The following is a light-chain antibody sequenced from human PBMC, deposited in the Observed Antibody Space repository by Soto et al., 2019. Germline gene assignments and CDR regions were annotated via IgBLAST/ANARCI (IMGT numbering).Light chain of an antibody. Sequence: DIQMTQSPSTLSASVGDRVTITCRASQSISSWLAWYQQKPGKAPKLLIYKASSLESGVPSRFSGSGSGTECTLTISSLQPDDFATYYFQHYNSYSEALGQGTKVQ. CDR2: KAS. CDR3: QHYNSYSEA. CDR1: QSISSW. V-gene: IGKV1-5*03. J-gene: IGKJ1*01.